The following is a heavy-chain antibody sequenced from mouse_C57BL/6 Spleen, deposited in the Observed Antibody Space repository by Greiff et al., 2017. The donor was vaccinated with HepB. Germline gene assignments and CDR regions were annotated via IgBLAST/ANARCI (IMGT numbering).Heavy chain of an antibody. Sequence: EVQRVESGGGLVKPGGSLKLSCAASGFTFSDYGMHWVRQAPEKGLEWVAYISSGSSTIYYADTVKGRFTIARDNAKNTRFLQMTSLRSEDTAMYDCASYDYDGGGIDYWGQGTTLTVSS. CDR3: ASYDYDGGGIDY. D-gene: IGHD2-4*01. V-gene: IGHV5-17*01. CDR1: GFTFSDYG. CDR2: ISSGSSTI. J-gene: IGHJ2*01.